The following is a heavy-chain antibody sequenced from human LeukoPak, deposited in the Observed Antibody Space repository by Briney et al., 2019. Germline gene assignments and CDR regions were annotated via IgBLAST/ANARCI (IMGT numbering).Heavy chain of an antibody. J-gene: IGHJ4*02. CDR2: ISGGTTHI. Sequence: GGSLRLSCAASGFTFSTYSMDWVRQAPGKGLEWVSSISGGTTHIYYADSVKGRSTISRDDAKNSLYLHMNSLRAEDTAVYYCAKELQSDYDILTGTFDYWGQGTLVTVSS. CDR1: GFTFSTYS. CDR3: AKELQSDYDILTGTFDY. D-gene: IGHD3-9*01. V-gene: IGHV3-21*04.